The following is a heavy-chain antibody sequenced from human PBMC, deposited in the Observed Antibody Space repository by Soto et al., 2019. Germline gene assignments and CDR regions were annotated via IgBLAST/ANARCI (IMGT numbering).Heavy chain of an antibody. Sequence: EVQLVESGGGLVQPGGSLRLSCSTSGFTFSSYWRYWVRQAPGKGLVWVSRINSDGSNRGYADSVKGRFTISRDNAKSTLYLERNSLRAEDTAVYYCARNFDYWGQGILVTVSS. CDR2: INSDGSNR. CDR3: ARNFDY. J-gene: IGHJ4*02. CDR1: GFTFSSYW. V-gene: IGHV3-74*01.